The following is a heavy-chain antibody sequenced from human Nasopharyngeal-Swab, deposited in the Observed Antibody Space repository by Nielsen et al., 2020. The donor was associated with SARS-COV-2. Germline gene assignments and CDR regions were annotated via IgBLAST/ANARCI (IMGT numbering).Heavy chain of an antibody. CDR2: ISSSSSTI. Sequence: GGSLRLSCAASGFTFSSYGMNWVRQAPGKGLEWVSYISSSSSTIYYADSVKGRFTISRDNAKNSLYLQMNSLRDEDTAVYYCAREPTYYDILTGSGSGRIYYYGMDVWGQGTTVTVSS. J-gene: IGHJ6*02. V-gene: IGHV3-48*02. CDR1: GFTFSSYG. CDR3: AREPTYYDILTGSGSGRIYYYGMDV. D-gene: IGHD3-9*01.